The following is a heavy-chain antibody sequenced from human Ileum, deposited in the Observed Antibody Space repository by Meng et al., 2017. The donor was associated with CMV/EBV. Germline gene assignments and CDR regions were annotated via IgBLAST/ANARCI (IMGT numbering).Heavy chain of an antibody. CDR2: ISGSGGST. V-gene: IGHV3-23*01. J-gene: IGHJ4*02. Sequence: GESLKISCAASGLTFSSYAMSWVRQAPGKGLEWVSAISGSGGSTYYADSVKGRFTISRDNSKNTLYLQMNSLRAEDTAVYYCAKDGSITMVRGVITNWGQGTLVAVSS. D-gene: IGHD3-10*01. CDR1: GLTFSSYA. CDR3: AKDGSITMVRGVITN.